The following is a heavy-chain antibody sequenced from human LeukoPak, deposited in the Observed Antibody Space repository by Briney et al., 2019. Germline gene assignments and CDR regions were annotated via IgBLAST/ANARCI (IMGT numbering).Heavy chain of an antibody. D-gene: IGHD1-7*01. CDR1: GFIFSNHA. CDR3: AKGGPELKYYYYMDV. V-gene: IGHV3-23*01. J-gene: IGHJ6*03. CDR2: ISGDGSST. Sequence: GGSLRLSCAASGFIFSNHAMSWVRQAPGKGLGWVSAISGDGSSTYYADSVKGRFTISRDNSKNTLYLQMNSLRAEDTALYYCAKGGPELKYYYYMDVWGKGTTVTVSS.